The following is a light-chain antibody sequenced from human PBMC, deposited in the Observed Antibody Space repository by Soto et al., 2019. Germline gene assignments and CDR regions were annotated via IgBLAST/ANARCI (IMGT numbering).Light chain of an antibody. V-gene: IGKV3-20*01. CDR3: QEHGSSPRT. Sequence: EIVLTQSPATLSLPPGERATLSCSASQSLSSNYLAWYQQRPGQAPRLLIYGASTRATGIPDRFSGSGSGTDFTLTISRLEPEDFAVYYCQEHGSSPRTFGQGTKVDI. J-gene: IGKJ1*01. CDR2: GAS. CDR1: QSLSSNY.